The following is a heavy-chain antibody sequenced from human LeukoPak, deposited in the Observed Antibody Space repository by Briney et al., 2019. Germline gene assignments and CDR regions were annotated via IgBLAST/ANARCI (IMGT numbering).Heavy chain of an antibody. CDR3: ARGDRPAHDFWSGIAYYMDV. CDR2: ISSSGSTI. J-gene: IGHJ6*03. V-gene: IGHV3-11*04. Sequence: GGSLRLSCAASGFTFSDYYMSWIRQAPGKGLEWVSYISSSGSTIYYADSVKGRFTIARDNAKNSLYLQMNSLRAEDTAEYYCARGDRPAHDFWSGIAYYMDVWGKGTTVTVSS. CDR1: GFTFSDYY. D-gene: IGHD3-3*01.